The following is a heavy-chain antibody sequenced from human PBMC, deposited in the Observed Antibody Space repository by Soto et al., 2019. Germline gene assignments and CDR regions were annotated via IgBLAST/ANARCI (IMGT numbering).Heavy chain of an antibody. CDR3: GRDSTYYYDSSGPMGAFDI. CDR1: GGSISSYY. D-gene: IGHD3-22*01. V-gene: IGHV4-30-4*01. CDR2: IYYSGST. Sequence: SETLSLTCTVSGGSISSYYWSWIRQPPGKGLEWIGYIYYSGSTYYNPSLKSRVTISVDTSKNQFSLKLSSVTAADTAVYYCGRDSTYYYDSSGPMGAFDIWGQGTMVTVSS. J-gene: IGHJ3*02.